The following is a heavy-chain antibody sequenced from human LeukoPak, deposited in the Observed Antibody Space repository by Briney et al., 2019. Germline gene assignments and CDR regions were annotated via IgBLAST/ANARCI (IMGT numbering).Heavy chain of an antibody. J-gene: IGHJ4*02. CDR1: GFTFSSYG. V-gene: IGHV3-33*06. Sequence: GGSLRPSCAASGFTFSSYGMHWVRQAPGKGLEWVAVIWYDGSNKYYADSVKGRFTISRDNSKNTLYLQMNSLRAEDTAVYYRAKDYYGDYVGTFDYWGQGTLVTVSS. CDR2: IWYDGSNK. D-gene: IGHD4-17*01. CDR3: AKDYYGDYVGTFDY.